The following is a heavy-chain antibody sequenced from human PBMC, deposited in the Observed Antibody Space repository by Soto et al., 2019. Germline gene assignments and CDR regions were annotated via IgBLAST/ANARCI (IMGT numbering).Heavy chain of an antibody. CDR2: ISTYNGNT. V-gene: IGHV1-18*01. Sequence: QVQLVQSGAEVKKPGASVKVSCKASGYSFITYGISWVRQAPGQGLEWMGWISTYNGNTNYAQKLQGRITMTTDTSTTTGYMELRSLRSDDTAAYYCARDRPTSSIRARDYYYAMDVWGQGTTVTVSS. CDR1: GYSFITYG. D-gene: IGHD6-6*01. J-gene: IGHJ6*02. CDR3: ARDRPTSSIRARDYYYAMDV.